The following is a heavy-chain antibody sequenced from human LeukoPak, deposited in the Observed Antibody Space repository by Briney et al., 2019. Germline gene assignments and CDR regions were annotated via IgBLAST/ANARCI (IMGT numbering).Heavy chain of an antibody. D-gene: IGHD3-3*01. CDR3: ASVHYDFWSGYTLNWFDP. V-gene: IGHV4-30-2*01. CDR2: IYHSGST. CDR1: GGSISSGGYY. Sequence: SETLSLTCTVSGGSISSGGYYWSWIRQPPGKGLEWIGYIYHSGSTYYNPSLKGRVTISVDRSKNQFSLKLSSVTAADTAVYYCASVHYDFWSGYTLNWFDPWGQGTLVTVSS. J-gene: IGHJ5*02.